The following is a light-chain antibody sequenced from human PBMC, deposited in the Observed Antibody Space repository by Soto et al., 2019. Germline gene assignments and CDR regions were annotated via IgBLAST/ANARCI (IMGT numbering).Light chain of an antibody. CDR2: EVS. Sequence: QSALTQPASVSESPGQSITISCTGTSSDVGGYNFVAWYQHHPGKAPKLMIYEVSNRPSGVSNRFSGSKSGNTASLTISGLQAEDEADYYCSSYTSSSTGVLFGGGTKLTVL. CDR3: SSYTSSSTGVL. J-gene: IGLJ2*01. V-gene: IGLV2-14*01. CDR1: SSDVGGYNF.